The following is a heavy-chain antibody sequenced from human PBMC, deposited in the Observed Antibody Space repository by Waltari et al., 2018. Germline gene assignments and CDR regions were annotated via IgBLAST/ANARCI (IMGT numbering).Heavy chain of an antibody. J-gene: IGHJ4*02. Sequence: QVQLQQWGAGLLKPSETLSPSCAVHGGSFSGYYWSWIPKAPGQGLEWIGEINHSGSTNYNPSLKSRVTISVDTSKNQFSLKLSSVTAADTAVYYCARVRGFSYYDFWSGYWDYWGQGTLVTVSS. CDR1: GGSFSGYY. D-gene: IGHD3-3*01. CDR2: INHSGST. CDR3: ARVRGFSYYDFWSGYWDY. V-gene: IGHV4-34*01.